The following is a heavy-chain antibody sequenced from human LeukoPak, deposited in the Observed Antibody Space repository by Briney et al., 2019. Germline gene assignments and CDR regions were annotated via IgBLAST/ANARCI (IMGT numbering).Heavy chain of an antibody. V-gene: IGHV3-30*18. Sequence: GGSLRLSCAASGFTFSSYDMHWVRQAPGKGLEWVAVISYDGSNKYYADSVKGRFTISRDNSKNTLYLQMNSLRAEDTAVYYCAKDVLYHYYDNSGYLFDYWGQGTLVTVSS. D-gene: IGHD3-22*01. J-gene: IGHJ4*02. CDR1: GFTFSSYD. CDR3: AKDVLYHYYDNSGYLFDY. CDR2: ISYDGSNK.